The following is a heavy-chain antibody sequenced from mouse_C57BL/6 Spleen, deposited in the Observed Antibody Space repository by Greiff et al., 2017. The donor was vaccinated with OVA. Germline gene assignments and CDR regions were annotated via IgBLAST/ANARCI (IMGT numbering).Heavy chain of an antibody. CDR3: ARGHGSSYWFAD. D-gene: IGHD1-1*01. Sequence: EVKLVESGGGLVKPGGSLKLSCAASGFTFSDYGMHWVRQAPEKGLEWVAYISSGSSTIYYADPVTGRFTISRDNAKNTLFLQRTSLRSEDTAMYYCARGHGSSYWFADWGQGTLVTVSA. J-gene: IGHJ3*01. V-gene: IGHV5-17*01. CDR1: GFTFSDYG. CDR2: ISSGSSTI.